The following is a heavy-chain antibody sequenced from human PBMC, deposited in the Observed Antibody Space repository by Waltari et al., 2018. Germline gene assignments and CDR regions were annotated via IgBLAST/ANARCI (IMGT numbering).Heavy chain of an antibody. Sequence: EVQLVESGGGLVQPGGSLRLSCAASGFTFSSYWMSWVRQAPGKGLEWVANIKQDGSQKYYVDSVKGRFTISRDNAKNSLYLQMNSLRAEDTAVYYCASGRVVGVGGHWGQGTLVTVSS. J-gene: IGHJ4*02. V-gene: IGHV3-7*01. D-gene: IGHD3-16*01. CDR1: GFTFSSYW. CDR2: IKQDGSQK. CDR3: ASGRVVGVGGH.